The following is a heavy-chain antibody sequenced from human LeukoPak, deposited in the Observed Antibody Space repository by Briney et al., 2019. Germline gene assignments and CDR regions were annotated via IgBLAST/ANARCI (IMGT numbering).Heavy chain of an antibody. CDR1: GFNFNDYD. CDR2: INWNSVHI. V-gene: IGHV3-9*01. J-gene: IGHJ4*02. Sequence: PGGSLRLSCTASGFNFNDYDINWVRQVPGKGLEWVSGINWNSVHIGYADSVRGRFTISRDNAKNSLYLQMNSLRAEDTAFYYCARNFGGGDRSGPFYWGQGTLVTVSS. D-gene: IGHD3-22*01. CDR3: ARNFGGGDRSGPFY.